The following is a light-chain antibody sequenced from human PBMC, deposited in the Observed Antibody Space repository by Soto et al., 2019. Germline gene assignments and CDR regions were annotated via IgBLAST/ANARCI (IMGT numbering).Light chain of an antibody. Sequence: EIWMTQSPATLSVSPGERATLSCRASQSVSSNLAWYQQKPGQAPRLLIYGASTRATGIPARFSGSGSGTEFTLPISSLKSEDFAVYYCQQYNNWPRITFGQGTRLEIK. V-gene: IGKV3-15*01. J-gene: IGKJ5*01. CDR2: GAS. CDR3: QQYNNWPRIT. CDR1: QSVSSN.